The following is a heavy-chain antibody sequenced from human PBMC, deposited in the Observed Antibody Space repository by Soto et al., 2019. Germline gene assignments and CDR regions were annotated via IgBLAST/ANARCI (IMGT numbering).Heavy chain of an antibody. D-gene: IGHD4-17*01. V-gene: IGHV3-48*03. J-gene: IGHJ4*02. CDR1: GFMFSSYE. Sequence: EVQLVESGGGLVQPGGSLRLSCVASGFMFSSYEMNWVRQAPGKGLEWVSYISSSGSTIYYADSVKGRFTISRDNADNSLYLQMNSLRAEDTAFYYCARDGDYGGNSRFDYWDQGTLVTVSS. CDR2: ISSSGSTI. CDR3: ARDGDYGGNSRFDY.